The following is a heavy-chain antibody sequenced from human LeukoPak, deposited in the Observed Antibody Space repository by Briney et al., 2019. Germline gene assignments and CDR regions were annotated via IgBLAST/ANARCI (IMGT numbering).Heavy chain of an antibody. CDR2: IYYSGST. CDR3: ARDGSGAIDY. D-gene: IGHD3-10*01. V-gene: IGHV4-31*03. Sequence: PSQALSLTCTVSGGSISSGGYYWSWIRQHPGKGLEWIGYIYYSGSTYYNPSLKSRVTISVDTSKNQFSLKLSSVTAADTAVYYCARDGSGAIDYWGQGTLVTVSS. J-gene: IGHJ4*02. CDR1: GGSISSGGYY.